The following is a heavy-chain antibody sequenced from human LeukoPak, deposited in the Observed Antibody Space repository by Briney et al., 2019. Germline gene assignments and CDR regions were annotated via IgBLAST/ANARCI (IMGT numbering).Heavy chain of an antibody. Sequence: PSETLSLTCTVSDGSINSFSWNWIRQPPGKGLEWIGYIYYSGSTNYNPSLESRVTMSVDTSKSQFSLRLRSVTAADTAVYYCARETGPTVFDSWGQGTLVTVSS. J-gene: IGHJ4*02. D-gene: IGHD4-17*01. CDR1: DGSINSFS. CDR3: ARETGPTVFDS. V-gene: IGHV4-59*01. CDR2: IYYSGST.